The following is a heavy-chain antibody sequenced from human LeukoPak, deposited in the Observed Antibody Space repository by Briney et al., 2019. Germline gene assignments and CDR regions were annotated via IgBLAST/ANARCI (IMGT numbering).Heavy chain of an antibody. J-gene: IGHJ5*02. CDR2: ISAYNGNT. V-gene: IGHV1-18*01. CDR1: GYTFTSYG. D-gene: IGHD2-2*01. Sequence: ASVKVSCKASGYTFTSYGISWVRQAPGQGLEWMGWISAYNGNTNYAQKLQGRVTITRDTSITTAYMELSSLTSEDTAVYYCARGGRGVVPAAPYFSWFDPWGQGTLVTVSS. CDR3: ARGGRGVVPAAPYFSWFDP.